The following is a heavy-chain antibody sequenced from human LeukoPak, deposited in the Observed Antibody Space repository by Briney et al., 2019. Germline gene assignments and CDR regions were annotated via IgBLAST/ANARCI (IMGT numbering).Heavy chain of an antibody. V-gene: IGHV3-21*01. CDR1: GFTFSSYS. CDR2: ISSSSSYI. J-gene: IGHJ4*02. D-gene: IGHD6-19*01. Sequence: PGGSLRLSCAASGFTFSSYSMNWVRQAPGKGLEWVSSISSSSSYIYYADSVKGRFTISRDNAKNSLYLQMNSLRAEDTAVYYCERDDGGIAVAGYDYWGQGTLVTVSS. CDR3: ERDDGGIAVAGYDY.